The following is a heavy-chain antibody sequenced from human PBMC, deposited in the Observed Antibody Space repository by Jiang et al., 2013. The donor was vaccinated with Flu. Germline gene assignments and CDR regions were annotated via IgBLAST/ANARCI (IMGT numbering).Heavy chain of an antibody. CDR3: ARSPLRSSWTNWFDP. CDR2: IIPMFGTA. J-gene: IGHJ5*02. V-gene: IGHV1-69*01. D-gene: IGHD6-13*01. Sequence: APGQGLEWMGGIIPMFGTAKYAQKFEGRVTITADESTRTAYMELSSLRSEDTAVYYCARSPLRSSWTNWFDPWGQGTLVTVSS.